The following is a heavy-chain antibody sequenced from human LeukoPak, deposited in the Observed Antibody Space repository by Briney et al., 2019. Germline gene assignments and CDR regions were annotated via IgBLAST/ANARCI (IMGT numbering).Heavy chain of an antibody. V-gene: IGHV1-18*01. J-gene: IGHJ4*02. D-gene: IGHD1-1*01. Sequence: GASVKVSCKASGYTFTSYGISWVRQAPGQGLEWMGWISAYNGNTNYAQKLQGRVTMTTDTSTSTAYMELRSLRSDDTAVYYCARVNSPGDWNGYFDYWGQGSLVTVSS. CDR3: ARVNSPGDWNGYFDY. CDR2: ISAYNGNT. CDR1: GYTFTSYG.